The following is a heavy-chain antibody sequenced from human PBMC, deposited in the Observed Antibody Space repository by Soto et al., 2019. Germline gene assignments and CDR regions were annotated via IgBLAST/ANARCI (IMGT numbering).Heavy chain of an antibody. CDR3: AKANTMVRGAPDY. Sequence: QVQLVESGGGVVQPGRSLRLSCAASGFTFSNYGMHWVRQAPGKGLEWVAVISYDGRNEYYADPVKGRFTISRDNFQNTLYLQMNSLRVEDTAMYYCAKANTMVRGAPDYWGQGTLVTVSA. V-gene: IGHV3-30*18. CDR2: ISYDGRNE. J-gene: IGHJ4*02. CDR1: GFTFSNYG. D-gene: IGHD3-10*01.